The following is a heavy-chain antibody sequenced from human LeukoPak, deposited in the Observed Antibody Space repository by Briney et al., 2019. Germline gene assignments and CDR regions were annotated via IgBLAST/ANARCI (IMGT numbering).Heavy chain of an antibody. CDR2: INPNSGGT. V-gene: IGHV1-2*02. CDR3: ARGGNSPDPSGSYNY. D-gene: IGHD1-26*01. Sequence: ASVKVSCKASGYTFTGYYMHWVRQAPGQGLEWMGWINPNSGGTNYAQKLQGRVTMTTDTSTSTAYMELRSLRSDDTAVYYCARGGNSPDPSGSYNYWGQGTLVTVSS. CDR1: GYTFTGYY. J-gene: IGHJ4*02.